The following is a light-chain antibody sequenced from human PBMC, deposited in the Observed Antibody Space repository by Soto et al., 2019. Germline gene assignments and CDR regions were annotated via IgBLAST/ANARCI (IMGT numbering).Light chain of an antibody. J-gene: IGKJ1*01. CDR1: QTISNW. CDR2: DAS. CDR3: QQYNSYS. Sequence: DIQMTQSPSTLSAPVGDRVTITCRASQTISNWLAWYQQKPGKAPKVLIYDASTLDGGVPSRFSGRRSGTEFTLTISSLQPDDFATYYCQQYNSYSFGQGTKVDI. V-gene: IGKV1-5*01.